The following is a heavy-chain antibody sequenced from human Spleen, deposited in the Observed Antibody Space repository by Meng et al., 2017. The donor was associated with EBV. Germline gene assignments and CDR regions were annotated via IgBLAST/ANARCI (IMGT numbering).Heavy chain of an antibody. Sequence: QGGLAEAGAGLVNPSQALSLPCAGASGSKFRSGWYWRLSRPPPGEGLGGVGDIWHSGTNNSPSLKSRVSISVDKSKNQFSLNLGFMTAADTAVYYCARDLRPWLGGFDAWGPGTLVTVSS. V-gene: IGHV4-4*02. CDR2: IWHSGT. CDR1: SGSKFRSGWY. CDR3: ARDLRPWLGGFDA. J-gene: IGHJ5*02. D-gene: IGHD3-10*01.